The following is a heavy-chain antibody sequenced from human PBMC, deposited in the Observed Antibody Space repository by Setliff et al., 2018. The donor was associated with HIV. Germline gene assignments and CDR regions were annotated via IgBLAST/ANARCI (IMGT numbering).Heavy chain of an antibody. D-gene: IGHD7-27*01. CDR1: GYLFTSHD. CDR2: MNPINGDT. Sequence: ASVKVSCKTSGYLFTSHDINWVRQATGQGLEWLGWMNPINGDTGYAQGFQDRVTLTRDTSIDTAYMELSSLRSEDTAVYYCARGSGDVGDYWGQGSLVTVSS. V-gene: IGHV1-8*01. J-gene: IGHJ4*02. CDR3: ARGSGDVGDY.